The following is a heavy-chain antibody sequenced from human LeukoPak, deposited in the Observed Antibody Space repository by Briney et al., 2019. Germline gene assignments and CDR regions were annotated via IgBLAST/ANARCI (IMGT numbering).Heavy chain of an antibody. CDR3: AKVGGDSGWYFDY. D-gene: IGHD6-19*01. J-gene: IGHJ4*02. Sequence: PGGSLRLSCSASGFTFSIYAMNWVRQAPGKGLEWVSTIRDSGSSTYYADSVKGRFTISRDNSKNTLYLQMNSLRAEDTAVNYCAKVGGDSGWYFDYWGQGTLVTVSS. CDR2: IRDSGSST. V-gene: IGHV3-23*01. CDR1: GFTFSIYA.